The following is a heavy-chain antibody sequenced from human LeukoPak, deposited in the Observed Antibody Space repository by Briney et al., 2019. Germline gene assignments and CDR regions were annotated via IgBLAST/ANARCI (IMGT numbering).Heavy chain of an antibody. CDR3: ARGPAIGYFDY. V-gene: IGHV4-38-2*02. D-gene: IGHD2-2*01. CDR2: IYHSGST. J-gene: IGHJ4*02. CDR1: GYSISSGYY. Sequence: SETLSLTCTVSGYSISSGYYWGWIRQPPGKGLEWIGSIYHSGSTYYNPSLKSRVTISVDTSKNQFSLKLSSVTAADTAVYYCARGPAIGYFDYWGQGTLVTVSS.